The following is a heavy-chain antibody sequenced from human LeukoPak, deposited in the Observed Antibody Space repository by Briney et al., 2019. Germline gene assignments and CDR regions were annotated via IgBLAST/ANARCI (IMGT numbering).Heavy chain of an antibody. CDR3: ARWGRDGYNRYYYYYYMDV. J-gene: IGHJ6*03. CDR1: GGSFSGYY. D-gene: IGHD5-24*01. CDR2: INHSGST. V-gene: IGHV4-34*01. Sequence: SETLSLTCAVYGGSFSGYYWSWIRQPPGKGLEWIGEINHSGSTNYNPSLKSRVTISVDTSKNQFSLKLSSVTAADTAVYYCARWGRDGYNRYYYYYYMDVWGKGTTVTISS.